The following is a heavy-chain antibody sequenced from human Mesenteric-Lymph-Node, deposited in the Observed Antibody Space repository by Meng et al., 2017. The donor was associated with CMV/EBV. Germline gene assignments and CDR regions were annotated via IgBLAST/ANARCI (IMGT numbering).Heavy chain of an antibody. CDR2: INPNSGDT. Sequence: VSCKASGYTFAGYYIHWVRQAPGQGLEWMGWINPNSGDTNYAQKFHGRVTMTRDTSISTGYMELSSLTSDDTAVYYCGRGNKSFDPWGQGTLVTRLL. CDR1: GYTFAGYY. D-gene: IGHD2/OR15-2a*01. CDR3: GRGNKSFDP. V-gene: IGHV1-2*02. J-gene: IGHJ5*02.